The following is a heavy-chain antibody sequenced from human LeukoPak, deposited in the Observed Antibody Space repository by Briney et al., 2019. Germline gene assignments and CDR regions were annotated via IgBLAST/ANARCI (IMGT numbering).Heavy chain of an antibody. Sequence: PGGSLRLSCAASGFTFSAYGMHWVRQAPGKGLEWVALVWYDGSNKYYADSVKGRYTISRDNSKNTLYLQMNSLRPEDTAVFYCPRNYGTNSGGFDIWGQGTTVSVSS. CDR2: VWYDGSNK. J-gene: IGHJ3*02. D-gene: IGHD4-23*01. CDR3: PRNYGTNSGGFDI. CDR1: GFTFSAYG. V-gene: IGHV3-33*01.